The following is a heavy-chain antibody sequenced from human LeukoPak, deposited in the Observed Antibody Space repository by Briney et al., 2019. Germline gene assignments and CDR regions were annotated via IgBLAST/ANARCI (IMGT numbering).Heavy chain of an antibody. J-gene: IGHJ4*02. Sequence: GGSLRFSCAASGFTFSSYAMSWVRQAPGKGLEWASPISGSGGSTYYADSVKGRFTISRDNSKNTLYLQMNSLRAEDTAVYYCAKDQAPRNYFWFDYWGQGTLVTVSS. CDR3: AKDQAPRNYFWFDY. V-gene: IGHV3-23*01. D-gene: IGHD3-3*01. CDR1: GFTFSSYA. CDR2: ISGSGGST.